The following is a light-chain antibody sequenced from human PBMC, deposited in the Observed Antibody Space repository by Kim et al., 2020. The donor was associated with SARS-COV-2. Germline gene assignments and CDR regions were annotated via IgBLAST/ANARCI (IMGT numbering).Light chain of an antibody. CDR2: DVT. Sequence: PGQSVRISCTGTSSDVGGYNYVAWYQKHPGKAPKLIIYDVTKRPSGVPDRLSGSKSGNTASLTISGLQADDEADYYCCSYAGSYTVFGGGTKVTVL. CDR1: SSDVGGYNY. CDR3: CSYAGSYTV. J-gene: IGLJ2*01. V-gene: IGLV2-11*01.